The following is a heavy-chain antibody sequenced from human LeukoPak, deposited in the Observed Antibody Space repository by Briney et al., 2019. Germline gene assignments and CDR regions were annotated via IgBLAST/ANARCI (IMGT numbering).Heavy chain of an antibody. CDR3: AKGDLSGLKYNWFDP. D-gene: IGHD6-19*01. Sequence: GGSLRLSCAASGFTFSSYAMHWVRQTPGKGLDWVAVISHDGRSEHYAASVKGRFTISRDNSKNTLYLQMNSLRAEDTAVYYCAKGDLSGLKYNWFDPWGQGTLVTVSS. CDR1: GFTFSSYA. J-gene: IGHJ5*02. CDR2: ISHDGRSE. V-gene: IGHV3-30-3*01.